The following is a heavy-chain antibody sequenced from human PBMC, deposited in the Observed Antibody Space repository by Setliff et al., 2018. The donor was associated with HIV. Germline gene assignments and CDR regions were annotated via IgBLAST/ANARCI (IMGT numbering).Heavy chain of an antibody. J-gene: IGHJ4*02. D-gene: IGHD2-2*01. CDR2: VNPNSGGT. CDR3: ARGPPIVVVPAALLTFDY. V-gene: IGHV1-2*02. CDR1: GYTFTDYY. Sequence: ASVKVSCKASGYTFTDYYIHWVRQAPGQGLQWMGWVNPNSGGTNSAQGFQGRVTMTRDTSIGTAYMELTWLKPDDTAVYYCARGPPIVVVPAALLTFDYWGQGTLVTVSS.